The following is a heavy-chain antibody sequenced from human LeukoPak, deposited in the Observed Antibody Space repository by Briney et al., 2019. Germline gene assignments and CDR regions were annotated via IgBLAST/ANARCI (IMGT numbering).Heavy chain of an antibody. V-gene: IGHV3-21*01. J-gene: IGHJ4*02. CDR3: ARDPSTSLDY. Sequence: GGSLRLSCAASGLTFSSYNMNWVRQPPGKGLGWVSSITSSSTFIYYADSVKGRFTISRDNAKNSLYLQMNSLRAEDTAVYYCARDPSTSLDYWGQGTLVTVSS. CDR1: GLTFSSYN. D-gene: IGHD2-2*01. CDR2: ITSSSTFI.